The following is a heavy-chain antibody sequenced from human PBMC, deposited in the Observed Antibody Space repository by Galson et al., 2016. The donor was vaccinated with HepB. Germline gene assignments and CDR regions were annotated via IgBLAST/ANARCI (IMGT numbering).Heavy chain of an antibody. D-gene: IGHD3-22*01. Sequence: SVKVSCKASGGTFSSYAINWVRQAPGQGLEWMGGIIPVFGTPNYAQKFQGRVTITADESTSTAYMELSSLRSEDTAVYYCARDSRDYYDIIYYGVDGWGKGTTVTVSS. CDR1: GGTFSSYA. CDR2: IIPVFGTP. J-gene: IGHJ6*04. V-gene: IGHV1-69*13. CDR3: ARDSRDYYDIIYYGVDG.